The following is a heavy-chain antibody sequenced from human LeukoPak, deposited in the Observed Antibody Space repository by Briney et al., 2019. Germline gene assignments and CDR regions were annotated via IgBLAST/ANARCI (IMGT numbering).Heavy chain of an antibody. CDR1: GGSISTGGYY. Sequence: SQTLSLTCTVSGGSISTGGYYWSWIREHPGKGLEWIGNIYYSGSTYYSPSLKSRVTMSVDTSKNQFSLTLISVTAADTAVYFCARSAPNYYDSSGSLRNPYFDYWGQGTLVTVSS. CDR3: ARSAPNYYDSSGSLRNPYFDY. V-gene: IGHV4-31*03. J-gene: IGHJ4*02. D-gene: IGHD3-22*01. CDR2: IYYSGST.